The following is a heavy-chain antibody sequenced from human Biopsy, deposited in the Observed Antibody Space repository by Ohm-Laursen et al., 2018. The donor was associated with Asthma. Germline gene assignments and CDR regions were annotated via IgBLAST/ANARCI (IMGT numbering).Heavy chain of an antibody. J-gene: IGHJ6*02. CDR2: GFYSGTT. CDR1: GDSVSSGDYY. D-gene: IGHD4-17*01. V-gene: IGHV4-30-4*01. Sequence: TLSLTCTVSGDSVSSGDYYWTWIRQPPGKGLEWIGSGFYSGTTHYSPSLARRVSISVDTSRNQFSMTLRSVTAADSAVYFCARVASYGDLYFGIDVWGPGTTVSVS. CDR3: ARVASYGDLYFGIDV.